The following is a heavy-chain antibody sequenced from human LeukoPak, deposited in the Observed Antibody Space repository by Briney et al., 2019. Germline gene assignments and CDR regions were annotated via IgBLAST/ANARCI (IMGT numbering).Heavy chain of an antibody. CDR2: IRYDGSNK. V-gene: IGHV3-30*02. J-gene: IGHJ4*01. D-gene: IGHD2-2*01. CDR1: GFTFSNYG. CDR3: AKEAYQLLYYFDY. Sequence: GGSLRLSCAASGFTFSNYGMHWVRQAPGKGLEWVAFIRYDGSNKDYADSVKGRFTISRDNSRNTLYLQMNSLRAEDTAVYYCAKEAYQLLYYFDYWGQGTLVTVSS.